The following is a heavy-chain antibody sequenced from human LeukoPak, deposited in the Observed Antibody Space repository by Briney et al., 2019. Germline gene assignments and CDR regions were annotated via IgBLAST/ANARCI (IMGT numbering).Heavy chain of an antibody. CDR2: IYYSGST. V-gene: IGHV4-61*01. D-gene: IGHD6-13*01. J-gene: IGHJ4*02. CDR1: GGSISSSSYY. Sequence: SETLSLTCAVSGGSISSSSYYWSWIRQPPGKGLEWIGFIYYSGSTNYNPSLKSRVTISVDTSKNQFSLKLSSVTAADTAVYYCASPGIVAAGTDRGFDYWGQGTLVTVSS. CDR3: ASPGIVAAGTDRGFDY.